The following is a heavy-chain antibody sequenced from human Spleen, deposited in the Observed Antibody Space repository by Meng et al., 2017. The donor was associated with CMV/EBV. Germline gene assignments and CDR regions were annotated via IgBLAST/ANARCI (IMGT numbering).Heavy chain of an antibody. Sequence: LSLTCAASGFTFSSYAMSWVRQAPGKGLEWVSVIYSGGSTYYADSVKGRFTISRDNSKNTLYLQMNSLVAEDTAVYYCAKQLSSGWSFYFDYWGQGILVTVSS. V-gene: IGHV3-23*03. D-gene: IGHD6-19*01. CDR3: AKQLSSGWSFYFDY. J-gene: IGHJ4*02. CDR2: IYSGGST. CDR1: GFTFSSYA.